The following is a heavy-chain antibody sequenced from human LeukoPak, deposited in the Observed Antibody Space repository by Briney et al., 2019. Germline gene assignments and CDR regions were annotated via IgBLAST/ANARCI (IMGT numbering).Heavy chain of an antibody. CDR3: ARDADHSSSWYIFDY. Sequence: QPGGSLSLSCVASGFIVSSNYMSWVRQAPGKGLEWVSVIQSGGITDHADSVKGRFTISRDNAKNSLYLQMNSLRAEDTAVYYCARDADHSSSWYIFDYWGQGTLVTVSS. J-gene: IGHJ4*02. CDR2: IQSGGIT. D-gene: IGHD6-13*01. CDR1: GFIVSSNY. V-gene: IGHV3-53*01.